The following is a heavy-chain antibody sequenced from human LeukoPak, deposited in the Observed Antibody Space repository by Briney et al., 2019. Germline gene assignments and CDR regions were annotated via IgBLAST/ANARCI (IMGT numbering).Heavy chain of an antibody. V-gene: IGHV4-39*07. Sequence: SETLSLTCTVSGGSIASSSYYWVWIRQPPGKGLEWIGSIYYTGSTYYNPSLKSRVTMSVDTSKNQFSLKLSSVTAADTAVYYCARDSLTAGTTFWFDPWGQGTLVTVSS. CDR2: IYYTGST. CDR1: GGSIASSSYY. CDR3: ARDSLTAGTTFWFDP. D-gene: IGHD1-7*01. J-gene: IGHJ5*02.